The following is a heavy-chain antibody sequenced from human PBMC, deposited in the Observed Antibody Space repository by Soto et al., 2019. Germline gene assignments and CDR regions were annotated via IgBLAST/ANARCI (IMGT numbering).Heavy chain of an antibody. CDR2: IKQDGSEK. CDR3: ARDVVPAAMWFCYYYYYMDV. Sequence: EVQLVESGGGLVQPGGSLRLSCAASGFTFSIYWMSWVRQAPGKGLVWVANIKQDGSEKYYVDSVKGRFTISRDNAKNFLYLQMNSLRAEDTAVYYCARDVVPAAMWFCYYYYYMDVWGKGTTVTVSS. CDR1: GFTFSIYW. J-gene: IGHJ6*03. D-gene: IGHD2-2*01. V-gene: IGHV3-7*01.